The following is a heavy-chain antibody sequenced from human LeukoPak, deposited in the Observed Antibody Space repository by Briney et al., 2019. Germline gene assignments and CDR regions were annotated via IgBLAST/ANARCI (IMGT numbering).Heavy chain of an antibody. Sequence: ASVKVSCKASGYTFTGYYMHWVRQAPGQGLEWMVWINPNSGGTNYAQKFQGRVTMTRDTSISTAYMELSRLRSDDTAVYYCARSAIVGATRGLDLWGQGTLVTVSS. CDR2: INPNSGGT. V-gene: IGHV1-2*02. D-gene: IGHD1-26*01. CDR1: GYTFTGYY. J-gene: IGHJ5*02. CDR3: ARSAIVGATRGLDL.